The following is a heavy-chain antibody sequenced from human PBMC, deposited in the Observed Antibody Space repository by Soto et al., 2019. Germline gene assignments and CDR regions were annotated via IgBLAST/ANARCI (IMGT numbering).Heavy chain of an antibody. CDR2: TKNKPNNYTT. CDR3: AREIRRDYYYYYPLDV. CDR1: GFTITDHY. J-gene: IGHJ6*02. V-gene: IGHV3-72*01. Sequence: PGGSLRLSCLASGFTITDHYMDWVRQAPGTGLEWIARTKNKPNNYTTTYAASVKGRFTISRDDSESSLYLQMNNLKTEDTAVYYCAREIRRDYYYYYPLDVWGQGTTVTVSS.